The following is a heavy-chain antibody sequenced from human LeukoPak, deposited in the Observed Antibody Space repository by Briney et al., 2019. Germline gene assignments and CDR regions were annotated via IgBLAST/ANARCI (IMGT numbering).Heavy chain of an antibody. CDR2: IYTSGST. Sequence: SQTLSLTCTVSGGSISSGSYYWSWIRQPAGKGLEWIGRIYTSGSTNYNPSLKSRVTISVDTSKNQFSLKLSSVTAADTAVYYCARRGYSSSSIYYYYYMDVWGKGTTVTVSS. CDR3: ARRGYSSSSIYYYYYMDV. V-gene: IGHV4-61*02. J-gene: IGHJ6*03. D-gene: IGHD6-6*01. CDR1: GGSISSGSYY.